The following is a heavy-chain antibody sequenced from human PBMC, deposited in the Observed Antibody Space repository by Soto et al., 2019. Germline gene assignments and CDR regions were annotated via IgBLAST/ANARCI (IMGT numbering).Heavy chain of an antibody. CDR3: ARGVTMVRGVPNSKQDYYYGMDV. Sequence: GESLKISCKGSGYSFTSYWIGWVRQMPGKGLEWMGIIYPGDSDTRYSPSFQGQVTISADKSISTAYLQWSSLKASDTAMYYCARGVTMVRGVPNSKQDYYYGMDVWGQGTKVTVSS. CDR2: IYPGDSDT. V-gene: IGHV5-51*01. D-gene: IGHD3-10*01. J-gene: IGHJ6*02. CDR1: GYSFTSYW.